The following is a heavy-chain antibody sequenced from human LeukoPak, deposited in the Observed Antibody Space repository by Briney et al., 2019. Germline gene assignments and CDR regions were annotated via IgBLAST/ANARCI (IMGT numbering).Heavy chain of an antibody. Sequence: ASETLSLTCAVYGGSFSGYYWSWIRQPPGKGLEWIGEVYLSGTTHSNPSVKSRVTISIDKSKNQFFLNLSSVTAADTAVYYCAGLVGRYSSGLYYYYFDYWGQGTLVTVSS. CDR1: GGSFSGYY. CDR2: VYLSGTT. CDR3: AGLVGRYSSGLYYYYFDY. J-gene: IGHJ4*02. D-gene: IGHD3-22*01. V-gene: IGHV4-34*01.